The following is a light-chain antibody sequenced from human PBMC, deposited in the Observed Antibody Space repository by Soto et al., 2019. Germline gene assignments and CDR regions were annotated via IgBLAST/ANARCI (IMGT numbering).Light chain of an antibody. Sequence: QSVLTQPASVSGSPGRSIAISCTGTSSDVGGYNYVSWYQQHPGKAPKLMIYAVSNRPSGVSNRFSGSKSGNTASLTISGLQAEDEADYYCSSYTSSSTYVFGTGTKVTVL. CDR1: SSDVGGYNY. V-gene: IGLV2-14*01. J-gene: IGLJ1*01. CDR2: AVS. CDR3: SSYTSSSTYV.